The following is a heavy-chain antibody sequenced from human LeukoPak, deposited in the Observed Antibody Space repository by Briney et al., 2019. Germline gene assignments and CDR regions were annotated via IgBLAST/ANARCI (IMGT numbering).Heavy chain of an antibody. CDR2: INPNSGDT. CDR1: GYMFNEHY. J-gene: IGHJ3*01. D-gene: IGHD4-11*01. CDR3: AKTGPGTTSDAFDS. Sequence: ASVKVSCKTSGYMFNEHYIHWVRQGPGQGLEWMGWINPNSGDTNYAQKFQGWVTMTRDTSISTVYMELTSLKSDDTAIFYCAKTGPGTTSDAFDSWGQGTMVTVSS. V-gene: IGHV1-2*04.